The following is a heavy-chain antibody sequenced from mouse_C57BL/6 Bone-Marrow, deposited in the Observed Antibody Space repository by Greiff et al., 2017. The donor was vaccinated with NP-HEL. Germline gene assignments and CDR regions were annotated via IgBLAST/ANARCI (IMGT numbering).Heavy chain of an antibody. V-gene: IGHV14-4*01. CDR1: GFNIKDDY. D-gene: IGHD1-1*01. CDR3: TTGGSSPYAMYY. CDR2: IDPENGDT. Sequence: EVQLQQSGAELVRPGASVKLSCTVSGFNIKDDYMHWVKQRPEQGLEWIGWIDPENGDTEYASKFQGKATITADKSSNTAYLQLSSLTSEDTAVYYCTTGGSSPYAMYYWGQGTSVTVSS. J-gene: IGHJ4*01.